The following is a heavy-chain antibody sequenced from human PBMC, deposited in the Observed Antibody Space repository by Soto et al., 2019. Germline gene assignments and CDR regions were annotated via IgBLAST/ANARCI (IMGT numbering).Heavy chain of an antibody. CDR3: AKTPGPFVLRYFDWL. V-gene: IGHV3-30*18. CDR2: ISYDGSNK. Sequence: GGSLRLSCAASGFTFSSYGMHGVRQAPGKGLEWVAVISYDGSNKYYADSVKGRFTISRDNSKNTLYLQMNSLRAEDTAVYYCAKTPGPFVLRYFDWLWGQGTLVTVSS. D-gene: IGHD3-9*01. J-gene: IGHJ4*02. CDR1: GFTFSSYG.